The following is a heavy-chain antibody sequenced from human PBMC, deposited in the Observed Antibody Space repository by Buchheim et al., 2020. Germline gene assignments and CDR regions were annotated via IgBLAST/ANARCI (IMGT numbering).Heavy chain of an antibody. V-gene: IGHV3-48*02. CDR2: ISSSGSTT. Sequence: EVQLVESGGGLVQPGGSLRLSCAASGFTFRSLSMIWVRQAPGKGLGWVSYISSSGSTTYSAASVKGRFTISRDNPENPLFLQMNSLRDEDTAVYFCAKALGDLRESWGQGTL. D-gene: IGHD3-16*01. CDR3: AKALGDLRES. J-gene: IGHJ5*02. CDR1: GFTFRSLS.